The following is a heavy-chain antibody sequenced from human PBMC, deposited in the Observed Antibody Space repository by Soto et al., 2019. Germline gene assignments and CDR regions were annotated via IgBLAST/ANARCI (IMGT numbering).Heavy chain of an antibody. V-gene: IGHV3-7*03. J-gene: IGHJ4*02. D-gene: IGHD3-3*01. Sequence: PGGCLRLSCAASGFTFSSYWMIWVRQAPGKGLEWVANIKQDGSEKYYVDSVKGRFTISRDNAKNSLYLQMNSLRAEDTAVYYCARATRPPFWSGYYADYWGQGTLVTVSS. CDR1: GFTFSSYW. CDR3: ARATRPPFWSGYYADY. CDR2: IKQDGSEK.